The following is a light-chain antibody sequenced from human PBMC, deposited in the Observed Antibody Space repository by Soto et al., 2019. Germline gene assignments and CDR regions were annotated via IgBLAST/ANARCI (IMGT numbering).Light chain of an antibody. CDR3: HQYGRSPPTT. V-gene: IGKV3-20*01. Sequence: EIVMTQSPATLSVSPGERATLSCRACQSVSSSYLAWYQQKPGQAPRLLIYGASSRATGIPDRFSGSGSGTDFTLTISRLEPEDFAVYYCHQYGRSPPTTFGQGTRLEIK. CDR1: QSVSSSY. CDR2: GAS. J-gene: IGKJ5*01.